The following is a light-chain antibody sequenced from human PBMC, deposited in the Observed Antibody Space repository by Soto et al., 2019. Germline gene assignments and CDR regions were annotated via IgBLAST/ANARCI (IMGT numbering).Light chain of an antibody. CDR1: SSNIGAGYE. CDR2: GNS. CDR3: QSYDSSLSVV. Sequence: QSVLTQPPSVSGAPGQRVTISCTGSSSNIGAGYEVHWYQQVPGTAPKLLIYGNSNRPSGVPDRFSGSKSATSASLAITGLQAADEADYYCQSYDSSLSVVFGGGTKLTVL. V-gene: IGLV1-40*01. J-gene: IGLJ2*01.